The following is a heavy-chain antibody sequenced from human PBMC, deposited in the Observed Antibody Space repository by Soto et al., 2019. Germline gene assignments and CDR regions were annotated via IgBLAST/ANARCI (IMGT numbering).Heavy chain of an antibody. J-gene: IGHJ4*02. CDR1: GGSITSGGHY. Sequence: SETLSLTCTVSGGSITSGGHYWSWIRQRPGKGLEWIGIIYYSGSTSYHPSLNSRVTISLDTSKNQFSLKLSSVTAADTAVYYCAGHYSSSWVYNYWGQGTLVTVSS. CDR2: IYYSGST. CDR3: AGHYSSSWVYNY. D-gene: IGHD6-6*01. V-gene: IGHV4-31*03.